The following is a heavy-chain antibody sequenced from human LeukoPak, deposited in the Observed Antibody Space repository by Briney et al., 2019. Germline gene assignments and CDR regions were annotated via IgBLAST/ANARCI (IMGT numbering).Heavy chain of an antibody. J-gene: IGHJ3*02. CDR2: ISSSSSYI. V-gene: IGHV3-21*01. CDR1: GFTFSSYS. CDR3: ARTEQLEDAFDI. D-gene: IGHD6-6*01. Sequence: PGGTLRLSCAASGFTFSSYSMNWVRQAPGKGLEWVSSISSSSSYIYYADSVKGRFTISRDNAKNSLYLQMNSLRAEDTAVYYCARTEQLEDAFDIWGRGTMVTVSS.